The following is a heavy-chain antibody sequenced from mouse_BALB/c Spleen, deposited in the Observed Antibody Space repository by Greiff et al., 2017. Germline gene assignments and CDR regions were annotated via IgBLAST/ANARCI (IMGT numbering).Heavy chain of an antibody. CDR3: ARGHDYDY. CDR2: IYPGNGDT. D-gene: IGHD2-4*01. J-gene: IGHJ2*01. CDR1: GYTFTSYN. Sequence: QVQLQQPGAELVKPGASVKMSCKASGYTFTSYNMHWVKQTPGQGLEWIGAIYPGNGDTSYNQKFKGKATLTVDKSSSTAYMQLKSLTSEDSAVYYCARGHDYDYWGQGTTLTVSS. V-gene: IGHV1-12*01.